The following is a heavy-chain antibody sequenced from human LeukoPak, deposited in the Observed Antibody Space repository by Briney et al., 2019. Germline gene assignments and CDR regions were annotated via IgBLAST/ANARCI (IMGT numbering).Heavy chain of an antibody. CDR3: ARDNSVGDYAWWFDP. CDR2: INPNSGGT. CDR1: GYTFTGYY. J-gene: IGHJ5*02. V-gene: IGHV1-2*02. Sequence: EASVKVSCKASGYTFTGYYMHWVRQVPGQGLEWMGWINPNSGGTNYAQKFQGRVTMTRDTSISTAYMELSRLRSEDTAVYYCARDNSVGDYAWWFDPWGQGTLVTVSS. D-gene: IGHD1-26*01.